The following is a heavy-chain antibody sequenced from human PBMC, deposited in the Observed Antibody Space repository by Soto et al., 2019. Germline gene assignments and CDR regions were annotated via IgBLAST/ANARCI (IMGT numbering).Heavy chain of an antibody. J-gene: IGHJ4*02. Sequence: QVTLKESGPTLVKPTQTPTLTCTFSGFSLTASGVGVGWIRQPPGKALAWLALIYWDGDQYYNSSLKSRVTITRDTSKNQVVLTMTNMDPVDTATYYCARCGPEGSFEHWGQGTLVTVSS. V-gene: IGHV2-5*02. CDR3: ARCGPEGSFEH. D-gene: IGHD2-15*01. CDR2: IYWDGDQ. CDR1: GFSLTASGVG.